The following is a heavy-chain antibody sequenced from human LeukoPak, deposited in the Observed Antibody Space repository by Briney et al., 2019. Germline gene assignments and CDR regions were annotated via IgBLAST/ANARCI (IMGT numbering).Heavy chain of an antibody. D-gene: IGHD6-6*01. CDR2: ISYDGSNK. CDR1: GFTFSSYA. V-gene: IGHV3-30*04. J-gene: IGHJ4*02. CDR3: ARGSHYFDY. Sequence: PGRSLRLSCAASGFTFSSYAMHWVRQAPGKGLEWVAVISYDGSNKYYADSVKGRFTISRDNSKNTLYLQMNSLRAEDTAVYYCARGSHYFDYWGQGTLVTVYS.